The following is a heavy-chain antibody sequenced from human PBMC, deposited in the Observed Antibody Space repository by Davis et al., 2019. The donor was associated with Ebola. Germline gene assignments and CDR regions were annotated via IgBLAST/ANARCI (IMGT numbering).Heavy chain of an antibody. Sequence: GGSLRLSCEVSGFTFSGYAMTWVRQAPGKGLEWVSMISGYGESTYYADSVRGRFTISRDHSKNTLYLQLNSLRAEDTAIYYCAKDAVGWNGGFDYWGQGTLVTVSS. J-gene: IGHJ4*02. D-gene: IGHD3-16*01. CDR3: AKDAVGWNGGFDY. CDR1: GFTFSGYA. V-gene: IGHV3-23*01. CDR2: ISGYGEST.